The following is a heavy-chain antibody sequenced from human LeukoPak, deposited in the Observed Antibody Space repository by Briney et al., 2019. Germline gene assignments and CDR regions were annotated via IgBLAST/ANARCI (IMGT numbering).Heavy chain of an antibody. CDR2: IYYSGST. CDR1: GGSISSYY. V-gene: IGHV4-59*01. CDR3: AIYRTRVDY. D-gene: IGHD4-11*01. J-gene: IGHJ4*02. Sequence: SETLSLTCTVSGGSISSYYWSWIRQPPGKGLEWIGYIYYSGSTNYNPSLKSRVTISVGTSKNQFSLKLSSVTAADTAVYYCAIYRTRVDYWGQGTLVTVSS.